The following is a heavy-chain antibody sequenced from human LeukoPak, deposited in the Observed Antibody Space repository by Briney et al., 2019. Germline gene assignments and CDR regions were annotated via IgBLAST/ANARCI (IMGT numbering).Heavy chain of an antibody. CDR3: AELGITMIGGV. J-gene: IGHJ6*04. Sequence: GGSLRLSCAASGFTFSSYAMNWVRQAPGKGLEWVSYISSSGSTIYYADSVKGRFTISRDNAKNSLYLQMNSLRAEDTAVYYCAELGITMIGGVWGKGTTVTISS. D-gene: IGHD3-10*02. CDR2: ISSSGSTI. V-gene: IGHV3-48*03. CDR1: GFTFSSYA.